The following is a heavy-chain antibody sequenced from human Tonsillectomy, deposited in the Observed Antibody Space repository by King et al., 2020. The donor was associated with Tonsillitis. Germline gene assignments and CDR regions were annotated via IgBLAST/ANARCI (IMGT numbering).Heavy chain of an antibody. CDR1: GFTFRTYS. V-gene: IGHV3-21*01. CDR2: ISASSSK. J-gene: IGHJ3*02. CDR3: GRYKGASYYDTGRGSFDI. D-gene: IGHD3-22*01. Sequence: VQLVESGGGLVKPGGSLRLSCVGSGFTFRTYSMNWVRQTPGQGLEWVSSISASSSKYYADSVKGRFTISRDNAKNSLYLQMDSLRADDTAVYYCGRYKGASYYDTGRGSFDIWGQGTTVTVSS.